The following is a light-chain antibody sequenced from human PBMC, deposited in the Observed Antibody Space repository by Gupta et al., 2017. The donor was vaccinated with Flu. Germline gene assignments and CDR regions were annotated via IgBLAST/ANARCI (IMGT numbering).Light chain of an antibody. CDR1: SGHYNYA. Sequence: QLVLTQLPSASASLGASVKLTCTLSSGHYNYANAWHQQRPEKGPRYLMRLNFDGSHSKGAGIPDRFSGASSGAQRYLPISNRQAEEDADDYYQTGDTGSRVFGGGTGLTVL. V-gene: IGLV4-69*01. CDR2: LNFDGSH. CDR3: QTGDTGSRV. J-gene: IGLJ2*01.